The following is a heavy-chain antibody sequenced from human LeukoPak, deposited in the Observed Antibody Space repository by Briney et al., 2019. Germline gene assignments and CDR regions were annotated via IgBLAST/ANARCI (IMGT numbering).Heavy chain of an antibody. CDR1: GYTFTGYY. CDR3: ARRKYNWNYFRDY. J-gene: IGHJ4*02. CDR2: INPNSGGT. Sequence: GASVKVSCKASGYTFTGYYMHWVRQAPGQGLEWMGWINPNSGGTNYAQKFQGRVTMTRDTSISTAYMELSRLRSDDTAVYYCARRKYNWNYFRDYWGQGTLVTVSS. D-gene: IGHD1-7*01. V-gene: IGHV1-2*02.